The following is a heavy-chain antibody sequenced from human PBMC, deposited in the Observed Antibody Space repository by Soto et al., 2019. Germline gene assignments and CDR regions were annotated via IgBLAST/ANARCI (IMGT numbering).Heavy chain of an antibody. D-gene: IGHD3-3*01. CDR2: IYYSGST. V-gene: IGHV4-39*01. Sequence: PSETVSLTCTVSGGSISSSSYYWGWIRQPPGKGLEWIGSIYYSGSTYYNPSLKSRVTISVDTSKNQFSLKLSSVTAADTAVYYCARQRAYYDFWSGYLDYWGQGTLVT. CDR3: ARQRAYYDFWSGYLDY. J-gene: IGHJ4*02. CDR1: GGSISSSSYY.